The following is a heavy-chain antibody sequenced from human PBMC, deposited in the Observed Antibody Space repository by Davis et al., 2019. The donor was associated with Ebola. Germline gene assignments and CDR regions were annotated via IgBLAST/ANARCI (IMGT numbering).Heavy chain of an antibody. CDR1: GFTFSSYW. D-gene: IGHD6-19*01. Sequence: GESLKISCAASGFTFSSYWMHWVRQAPGKGLVWVSRISGDGKKTNYADFVKGRVTISRDNAKNTLYLQMNSLRAEDTAAFYCAKRATVKVAGANYYNAMDVWGKGTTVTVSS. CDR3: AKRATVKVAGANYYNAMDV. V-gene: IGHV3-74*01. J-gene: IGHJ6*04. CDR2: ISGDGKKT.